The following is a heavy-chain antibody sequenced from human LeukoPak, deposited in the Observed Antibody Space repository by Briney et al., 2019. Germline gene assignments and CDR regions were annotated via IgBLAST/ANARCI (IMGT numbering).Heavy chain of an antibody. Sequence: GGSLRLSCAASGLIFSNNWMHWVRQAPGKGLVWVSHINKDGSTTNYADSVKGRLTISRDNARNTLYLQMNSLRVEDTAVYYCVSSLGGNDNWGQGTLVSVSS. V-gene: IGHV3-74*01. CDR1: GLIFSNNW. J-gene: IGHJ4*02. CDR3: VSSLGGNDN. CDR2: INKDGSTT.